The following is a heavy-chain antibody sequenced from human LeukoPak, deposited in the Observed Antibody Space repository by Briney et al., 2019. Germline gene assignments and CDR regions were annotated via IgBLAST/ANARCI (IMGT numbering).Heavy chain of an antibody. Sequence: MTSETLSLTCTVSGGSISSGGYYWSWIRQHPGKGLEWIGYIYHSGSTYYNPSLKSRVTISVDTSKNQFSLKLSSVTAADTAVYYCAREYNWNDVSVWDYWGQGTLVTVSS. V-gene: IGHV4-31*03. D-gene: IGHD1-20*01. J-gene: IGHJ4*02. CDR2: IYHSGST. CDR1: GGSISSGGYY. CDR3: AREYNWNDVSVWDY.